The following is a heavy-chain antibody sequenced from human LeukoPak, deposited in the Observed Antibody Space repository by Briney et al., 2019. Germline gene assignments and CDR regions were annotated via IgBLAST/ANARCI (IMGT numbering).Heavy chain of an antibody. V-gene: IGHV4-31*03. CDR3: ARSLGNTIFGVVINTNWFDP. Sequence: PSQTLSLTCTVSGGSIRSGGYYWSWIRQHPGKGLEWIGYIYYSGSTYYNPSLKSRVTISVDTSKNQFSLKLSSVTAADTAVYYCARSLGNTIFGVVINTNWFDPWGQGTLVTVSS. CDR2: IYYSGST. J-gene: IGHJ5*02. D-gene: IGHD3-3*01. CDR1: GGSIRSGGYY.